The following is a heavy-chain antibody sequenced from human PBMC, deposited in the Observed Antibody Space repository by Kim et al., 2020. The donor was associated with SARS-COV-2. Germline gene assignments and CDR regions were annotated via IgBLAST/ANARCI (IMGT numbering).Heavy chain of an antibody. J-gene: IGHJ6*02. CDR1: GYTFTSYA. V-gene: IGHV1-3*01. Sequence: ASVKVSCKASGYTFTSYAMHWVRQAPGQRLEGMGWINAGNGNTKYSQKFQGRVTITRDTSASTAYMELSSLRSEDTAGYYCARDPTLITIFGVVTYYYGMDVWGQGTTVTVSS. CDR3: ARDPTLITIFGVVTYYYGMDV. D-gene: IGHD3-3*01. CDR2: INAGNGNT.